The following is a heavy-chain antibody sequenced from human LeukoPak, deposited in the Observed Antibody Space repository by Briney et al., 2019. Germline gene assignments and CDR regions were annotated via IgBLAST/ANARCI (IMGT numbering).Heavy chain of an antibody. V-gene: IGHV1-8*01. CDR3: ARGRRYGSGNYYKY. CDR2: MNPNSGNT. D-gene: IGHD3-10*01. Sequence: ASVKVSCKASGYTFTSYDINWVRQATGQGLEWMGWMNPNSGNTGYAQKFQGRVTVTRNTSISTAYMELSSLRSEDTAVYYCARGRRYGSGNYYKYWGQGTLVTVSS. CDR1: GYTFTSYD. J-gene: IGHJ4*02.